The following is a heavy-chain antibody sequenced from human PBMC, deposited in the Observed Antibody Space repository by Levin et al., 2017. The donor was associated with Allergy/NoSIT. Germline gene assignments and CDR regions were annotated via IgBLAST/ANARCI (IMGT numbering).Heavy chain of an antibody. CDR3: SNYYYDSSDLISPIAFDY. CDR1: GGSISSSSYY. D-gene: IGHD3-22*01. Sequence: SETLSLTCTVSGGSISSSSYYWGWIRQPPGKGLEWIGSIYYSGSTYYNPSLKSRVTISVDTSKNQFSLKLSSVTAADTAVYYCSNYYYDSSDLISPIAFDYWGQGTLVTVSS. V-gene: IGHV4-39*01. J-gene: IGHJ4*02. CDR2: IYYSGST.